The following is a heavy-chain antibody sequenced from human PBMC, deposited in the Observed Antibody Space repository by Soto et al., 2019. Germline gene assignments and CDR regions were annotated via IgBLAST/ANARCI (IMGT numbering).Heavy chain of an antibody. CDR3: AKRFSSGWIDAFDI. Sequence: QPGGSLRLSCAASGFTFSSYGMHWVRQAPGKGLEWVAVISYDGSNKYYADSVKGRFTISRDNSKNTLYLQMNSLRAEDTAVYYCAKRFSSGWIDAFDIWGQGTMVTVSS. D-gene: IGHD6-19*01. J-gene: IGHJ3*02. CDR1: GFTFSSYG. V-gene: IGHV3-30*18. CDR2: ISYDGSNK.